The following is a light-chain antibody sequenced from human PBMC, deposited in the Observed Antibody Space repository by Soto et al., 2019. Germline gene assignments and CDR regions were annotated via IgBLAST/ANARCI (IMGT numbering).Light chain of an antibody. CDR1: QSVSSY. CDR2: GAS. Sequence: EILLTQSPATLSLSPGERATLSRRASQSVSSYLAWYQQKPGQAPRLLIYGASTRATGIPARFSGSGSGTEFTLTISSLQSEDFAVYYCQQYNNWPQTFGQGTKVDI. V-gene: IGKV3-15*01. CDR3: QQYNNWPQT. J-gene: IGKJ1*01.